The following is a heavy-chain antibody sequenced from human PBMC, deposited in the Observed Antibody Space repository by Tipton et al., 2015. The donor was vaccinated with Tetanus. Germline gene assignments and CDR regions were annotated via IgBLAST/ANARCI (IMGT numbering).Heavy chain of an antibody. J-gene: IGHJ1*01. V-gene: IGHV3-53*05. D-gene: IGHD1-1*01. CDR3: AKDVNWNLRYFQH. Sequence: SLRLSFVASGFIVSSHYMSWVRQAPGKGLEWVSVMYSGGDTYYVDSVKGRFSISRDNSKNSLYLQMNSLRVEDTAVYYCAKDVNWNLRYFQHWGQGTVVTVSS. CDR2: MYSGGDT. CDR1: GFIVSSHY.